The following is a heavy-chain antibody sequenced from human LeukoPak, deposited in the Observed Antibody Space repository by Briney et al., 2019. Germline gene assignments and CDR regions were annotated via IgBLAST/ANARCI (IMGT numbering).Heavy chain of an antibody. CDR3: ARDHAHNWNDAEPLDP. V-gene: IGHV1-18*01. CDR1: GYTFTSYG. J-gene: IGHJ5*02. D-gene: IGHD1-20*01. Sequence: GASVKVSCKTSGYTFTSYGIAWVRQAPGQGLEWMGWISAYNGNTHYAQKFQGRATLTTDISTSTAYMELGSLTSDDTAVYYCARDHAHNWNDAEPLDPWGQGTLVTVSS. CDR2: ISAYNGNT.